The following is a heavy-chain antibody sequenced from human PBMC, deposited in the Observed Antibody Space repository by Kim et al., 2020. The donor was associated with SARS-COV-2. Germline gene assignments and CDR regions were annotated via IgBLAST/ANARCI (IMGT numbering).Heavy chain of an antibody. Sequence: YADSVQGRFTISRDNAKNSLYLQMNSLRAEDTAVYYGARHRDWNSYFDYWGQGTLVTVSS. D-gene: IGHD1-7*01. CDR3: ARHRDWNSYFDY. V-gene: IGHV3-21*01. J-gene: IGHJ4*01.